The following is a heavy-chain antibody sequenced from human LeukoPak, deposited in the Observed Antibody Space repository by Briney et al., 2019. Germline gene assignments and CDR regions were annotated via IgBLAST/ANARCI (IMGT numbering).Heavy chain of an antibody. V-gene: IGHV3-9*01. CDR3: AKDNRRHYTSGPNPDSLH. J-gene: IGHJ4*02. CDR2: ISWNSGSI. D-gene: IGHD6-19*01. Sequence: GGSLRLSCAGSGFIFNNYAMHWVRQPPGKGLEWVSGISWNSGSIDYADSVKGRFTISRDNAKNSLYLQMNSLKVEDTAFYYCAKDNRRHYTSGPNPDSLHWGQGALVTVSS. CDR1: GFIFNNYA.